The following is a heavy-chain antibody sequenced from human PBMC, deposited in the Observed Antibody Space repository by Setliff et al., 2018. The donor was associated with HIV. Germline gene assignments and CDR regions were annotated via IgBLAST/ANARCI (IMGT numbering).Heavy chain of an antibody. CDR1: GFIFTNYG. V-gene: IGHV1-3*01. CDR2: INSGTGNT. CDR3: ANSVTDASYWYFIH. Sequence: ASVKVSCKASGFIFTNYGIHWVRQAPGHSLEWMGFINSGTGNTIYSQKFQGRVTFSRDTSASTAYMELSCLRSEDTAVYYCANSVTDASYWYFIHWGRGSPVTVSS. D-gene: IGHD4-17*01. J-gene: IGHJ2*01.